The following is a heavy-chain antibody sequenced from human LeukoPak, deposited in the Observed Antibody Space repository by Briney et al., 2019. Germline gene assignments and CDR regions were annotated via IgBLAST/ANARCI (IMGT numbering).Heavy chain of an antibody. CDR1: GFTFGDYA. CDR2: IRNKAYGGTT. J-gene: IGHJ6*03. V-gene: IGHV3-49*04. CDR3: TRVVVGATSYYYYYYYMDV. Sequence: PGGSLRLSCTASGFTFGDYAMSRVRQAPGKGLEWVGFIRNKAYGGTTEYAASVQGRFTISRDDSKSIAYLQMDSLKTEDTAVYYCTRVVVGATSYYYYYYYMDVWGKGTTVTVSS. D-gene: IGHD1-26*01.